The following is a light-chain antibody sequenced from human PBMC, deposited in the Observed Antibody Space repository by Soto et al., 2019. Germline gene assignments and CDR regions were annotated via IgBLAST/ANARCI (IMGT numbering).Light chain of an antibody. CDR2: SNN. V-gene: IGLV1-44*01. Sequence: QSALTQPPSASGTPGQRVTISCSGSSSNIGSNNVNWYQRLPGTAPKLLIYSNNQRPSGVPDRFSASKSGTSASLAISVLQSEDEADYYCAAWDDILNGVVFGGGTKLTVL. CDR1: SSNIGSNN. J-gene: IGLJ2*01. CDR3: AAWDDILNGVV.